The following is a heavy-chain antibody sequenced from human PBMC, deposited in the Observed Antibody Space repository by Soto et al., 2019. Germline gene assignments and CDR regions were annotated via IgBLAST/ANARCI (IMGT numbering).Heavy chain of an antibody. V-gene: IGHV4-39*01. CDR1: GDSINSDKYY. CDR2: IYFRGNT. J-gene: IGHJ4*02. CDR3: ARLEGLATISYYFDF. D-gene: IGHD3-9*01. Sequence: SETLSLTCSVSGDSINSDKYYWGWIRQPPGKGLEWVGSIYFRGNTYYNPSLQTRVTISLDKSKSQFSLKLNSVTAADSAVYFCARLEGLATISYYFDFWGQGALVTVSS.